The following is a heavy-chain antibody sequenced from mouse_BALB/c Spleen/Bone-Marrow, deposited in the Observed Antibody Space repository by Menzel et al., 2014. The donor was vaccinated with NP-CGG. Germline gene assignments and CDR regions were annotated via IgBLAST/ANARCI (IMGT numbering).Heavy chain of an antibody. CDR1: GFTFSSFG. Sequence: DVQLVESGGGLVQPGGSRKLSCAASGFTFSSFGMHWVRQAPEKGLEWVAYISSDSSTIYYADTVKGRFTISRDNPKNTLFLQMTSLRSEDTAMYYCATGTRAMDYWGQGTSVTVSS. CDR3: ATGTRAMDY. V-gene: IGHV5-17*02. D-gene: IGHD4-1*01. CDR2: ISSDSSTI. J-gene: IGHJ4*01.